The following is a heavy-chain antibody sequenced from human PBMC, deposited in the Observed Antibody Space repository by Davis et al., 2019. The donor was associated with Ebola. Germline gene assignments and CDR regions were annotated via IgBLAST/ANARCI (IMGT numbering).Heavy chain of an antibody. J-gene: IGHJ6*04. CDR1: GFTFSDYY. Sequence: GGSLRLSCAASGFTFSDYYMSWIRQAPGKGLEWVSSISSSRSNTNYADSVKGRFTISRDNAKNSLYLQMNSLRAEDTAVYYCARVGDYGMDVWGKGTTVTVSS. CDR2: ISSSRSNT. V-gene: IGHV3-11*03. D-gene: IGHD3-10*01. CDR3: ARVGDYGMDV.